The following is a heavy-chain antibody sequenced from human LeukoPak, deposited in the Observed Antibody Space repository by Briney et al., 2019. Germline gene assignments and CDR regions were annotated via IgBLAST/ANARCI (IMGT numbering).Heavy chain of an antibody. CDR3: ARLLMTSWYFDL. Sequence: SETLSLTCTVSGGSISGGRYYWSWIRQPPGKGLEWIGRIYTSGNTNYNPSLKSRVTISVDTSKNQFSLNLTSVTAADTAIYYCARLLMTSWYFDLWGRGTLVTVSS. D-gene: IGHD2-8*01. V-gene: IGHV4-61*02. CDR2: IYTSGNT. J-gene: IGHJ2*01. CDR1: GGSISGGRYY.